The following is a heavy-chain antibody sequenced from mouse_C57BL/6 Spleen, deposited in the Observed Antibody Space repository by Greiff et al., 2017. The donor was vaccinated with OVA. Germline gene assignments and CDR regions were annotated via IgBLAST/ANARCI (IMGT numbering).Heavy chain of an antibody. J-gene: IGHJ3*01. D-gene: IGHD2-4*01. V-gene: IGHV5-17*01. CDR2: ISSGSSTI. Sequence: EVKVVESGGGLVKPGGSLKLSCAASGFTFSDYGMHWVRQAPEKGLEWVAYISSGSSTIYYADTVKGRFTISRDNAKNTLFLRMTSLRSEDTAMYYCARRDYDYDRFAYWGQGTLVTVSA. CDR1: GFTFSDYG. CDR3: ARRDYDYDRFAY.